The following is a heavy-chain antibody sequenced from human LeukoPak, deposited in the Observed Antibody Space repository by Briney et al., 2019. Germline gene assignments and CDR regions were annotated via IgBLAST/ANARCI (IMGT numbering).Heavy chain of an antibody. J-gene: IGHJ6*03. CDR2: INWNGGST. Sequence: GGSLRLSCAASGFPFDEYGMSWVRQATGKGLEWVSGINWNGGSTGYADSVKGRFTIFRDNAKNSLYLQMNSLRAEDTALYYCARGRIATVSTFHPSQYYYYMDVWGKGTTVTVSS. CDR3: ARGRIATVSTFHPSQYYYYMDV. D-gene: IGHD4-11*01. CDR1: GFPFDEYG. V-gene: IGHV3-20*04.